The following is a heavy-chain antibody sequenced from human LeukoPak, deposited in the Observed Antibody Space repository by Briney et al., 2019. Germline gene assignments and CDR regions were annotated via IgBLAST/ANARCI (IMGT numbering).Heavy chain of an antibody. V-gene: IGHV3-66*01. CDR2: IHSGGNT. CDR1: GFTVSGNY. J-gene: IGHJ4*02. D-gene: IGHD3-10*01. CDR3: ARDLWFGELGDFDY. Sequence: GGSLRLSCAASGFTVSGNYMSWVRQAPGKGLEWVSVIHSGGNTYYADSVKGRFTISRDNSKNTLYLQMNSLRAEDTAVYYCARDLWFGELGDFDYWGQGTLVTVSS.